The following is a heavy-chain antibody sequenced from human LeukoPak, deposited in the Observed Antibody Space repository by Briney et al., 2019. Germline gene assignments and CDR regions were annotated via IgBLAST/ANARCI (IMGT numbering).Heavy chain of an antibody. CDR3: ANSQDYYDSSGYENAFDI. D-gene: IGHD3-22*01. CDR1: GFTFSSYS. V-gene: IGHV3-21*04. Sequence: GGSLRLSCAASGFTFSSYSMNWVRQAPGKGLEWVSSISSSSSYIYYADSVKGRFTISRDNAKNSLYLQMNSLRAEDTALYYCANSQDYYDSSGYENAFDIWGQGTMVTVSS. CDR2: ISSSSSYI. J-gene: IGHJ3*02.